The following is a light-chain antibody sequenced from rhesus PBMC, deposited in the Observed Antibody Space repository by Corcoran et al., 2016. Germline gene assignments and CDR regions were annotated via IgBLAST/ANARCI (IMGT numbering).Light chain of an antibody. CDR2: KAS. V-gene: IGKV1-74*01. CDR3: PHGSGTPLT. J-gene: IGKJ4*01. Sequence: DIQMTQSPSSLSASVGDRVTITCRASENVNNYLNWYQQKTGKAPKLLIYKASTLQSGVPSRFSGSGSGTDYTFTISSLQPEDVATYYCPHGSGTPLTFGGGTKVEIK. CDR1: ENVNNY.